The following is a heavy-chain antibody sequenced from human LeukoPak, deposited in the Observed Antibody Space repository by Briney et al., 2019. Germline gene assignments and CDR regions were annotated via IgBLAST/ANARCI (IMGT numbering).Heavy chain of an antibody. J-gene: IGHJ4*02. V-gene: IGHV3-49*03. D-gene: IGHD6-13*01. CDR3: ARDIDSSWHDLDY. CDR2: IRGKAYGWTT. Sequence: PGGSLRLSCTPSGFTLGDYGLSWFRQAPGRGLEWVGFIRGKAYGWTTEYAASVKGRSTISRDDSKNTLYLQMNSLRAEDTAVYYCARDIDSSWHDLDYWGQGTLVTVSS. CDR1: GFTLGDYG.